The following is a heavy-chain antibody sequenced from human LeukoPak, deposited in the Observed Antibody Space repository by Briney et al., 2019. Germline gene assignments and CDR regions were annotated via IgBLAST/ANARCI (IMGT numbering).Heavy chain of an antibody. J-gene: IGHJ3*02. CDR3: ARVRYCSSTSCSEDDAFDI. D-gene: IGHD2-2*01. CDR2: IYYSGST. CDR1: GGSISSYY. Sequence: SEALSLTCTVSGGSISSYYWSWIRQPPGKGLEWIGYIYYSGSTNYNPSLKSRVTISVDTSKNQFSLKLSSVTAADTAVYYCARVRYCSSTSCSEDDAFDIWGQGTMVTVSS. V-gene: IGHV4-59*01.